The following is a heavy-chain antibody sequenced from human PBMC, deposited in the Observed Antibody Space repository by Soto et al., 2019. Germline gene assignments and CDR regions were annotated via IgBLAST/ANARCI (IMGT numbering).Heavy chain of an antibody. CDR1: GASITTYY. CDR2: IHNSGST. J-gene: IGHJ4*02. CDR3: ARPPSWFAEIL. V-gene: IGHV4-59*08. Sequence: QVRLQESGPGLLKPSETLSLTCTVSGASITTYYWSWFRQPPGKGLEWIGYIHNSGSTNYNSSLESPVTISVDTSKNQFSLRLTSVTAADTAVYYCARPPSWFAEILWGQGTLVTVSS. D-gene: IGHD3-10*01.